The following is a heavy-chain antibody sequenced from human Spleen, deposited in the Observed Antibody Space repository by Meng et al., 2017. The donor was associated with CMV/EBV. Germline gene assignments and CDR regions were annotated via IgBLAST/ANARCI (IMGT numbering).Heavy chain of an antibody. CDR1: GFTFSSYA. V-gene: IGHV3-23*01. Sequence: GGSLRLSCAASGFTFSSYAMTWVRQPPGKGLEWVSSIAISGGRTYYADSVKGRFTISRDNSKNTLYLQMNSLRAEDTAVYYCAKVRIAALGMDVWGQGTTVTVSS. D-gene: IGHD6-6*01. J-gene: IGHJ6*02. CDR3: AKVRIAALGMDV. CDR2: IAISGGRT.